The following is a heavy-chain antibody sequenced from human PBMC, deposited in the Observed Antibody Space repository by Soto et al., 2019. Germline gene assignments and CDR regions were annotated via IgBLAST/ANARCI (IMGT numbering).Heavy chain of an antibody. D-gene: IGHD3-16*01. CDR1: GGSISSGDYY. CDR2: IFHSGST. CDR3: ARGGGYTFDY. V-gene: IGHV4-30-2*01. J-gene: IGHJ4*02. Sequence: SETLSLTCAVSGGSISSGDYYWSWIRQPPGKGLEWIGYIFHSGSTYYNPSLKSLFIILVDMSKNQFSLKLSFVTAADTAVYYCARGGGYTFDYWGQGTLVTVSS.